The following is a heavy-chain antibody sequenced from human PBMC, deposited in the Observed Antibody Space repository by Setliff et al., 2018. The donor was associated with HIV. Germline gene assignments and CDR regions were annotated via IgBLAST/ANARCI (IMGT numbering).Heavy chain of an antibody. J-gene: IGHJ4*02. Sequence: ASVKVSCKASGYTFTSYYMHWVRQAPGQGLEWMGIIYPSGGSTSYAKKFQGRVTMTRDTTTSTVYMQLSSLRYADPAVYYCATSSVAMTAGGDLDYWGQGTLVTVSS. CDR3: ATSSVAMTAGGDLDY. CDR2: IYPSGGST. CDR1: GYTFTSYY. V-gene: IGHV1-46*01. D-gene: IGHD6-13*01.